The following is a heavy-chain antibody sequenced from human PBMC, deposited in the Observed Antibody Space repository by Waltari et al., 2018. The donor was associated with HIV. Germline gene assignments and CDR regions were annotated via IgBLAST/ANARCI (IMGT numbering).Heavy chain of an antibody. Sequence: QVQLVESGGGVVQPGRSMRLSCAASGFTFSSAGMRWARTAPGKGLEWVAVIWYDGSNKYYADSVKGRFTISRDNSKNTLYLQMNSLRAEDTAVYYCARGPGVVVQGGAEYFQHWGQGTLVTVAS. CDR3: ARGPGVVVQGGAEYFQH. CDR1: GFTFSSAG. J-gene: IGHJ1*01. D-gene: IGHD3-10*01. CDR2: IWYDGSNK. V-gene: IGHV3-33*01.